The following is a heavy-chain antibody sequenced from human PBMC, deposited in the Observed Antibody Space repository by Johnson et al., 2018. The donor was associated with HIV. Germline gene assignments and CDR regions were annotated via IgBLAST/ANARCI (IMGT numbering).Heavy chain of an antibody. CDR3: ARDPSRSPGAFDI. J-gene: IGHJ3*02. CDR2: ISYDGSNK. CDR1: GFTFGSYA. V-gene: IGHV3-30-3*01. Sequence: QVQLVESGGGVVQPGRSLRLSCAASGFTFGSYAMHWVRQAPGKGLEWVAVISYDGSNKYYADSVKGRFTISRDNSKNTLYLQMNSLRADDTAVYYCARDPSRSPGAFDIWGQGTMVTVSS.